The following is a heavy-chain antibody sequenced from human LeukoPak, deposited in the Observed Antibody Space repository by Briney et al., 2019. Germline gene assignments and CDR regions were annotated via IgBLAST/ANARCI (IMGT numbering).Heavy chain of an antibody. V-gene: IGHV4-34*01. J-gene: IGHJ3*02. CDR1: GGSFSGYY. CDR2: INHSGST. CDR3: ARDVTKDYGSGSRGGDAFDI. Sequence: SETLSLTCAVYGGSFSGYYWSWIRQPPGQGLEWIGEINHSGSTNYNPSLKSRVTISVDKSKNQFSLKLSSVTAADTAVYYCARDVTKDYGSGSRGGDAFDIWGQGTMVTVSS. D-gene: IGHD3-10*01.